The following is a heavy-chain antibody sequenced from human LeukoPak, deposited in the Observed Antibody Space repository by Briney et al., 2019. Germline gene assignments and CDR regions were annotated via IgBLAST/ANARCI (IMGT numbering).Heavy chain of an antibody. D-gene: IGHD3-3*01. J-gene: IGHJ6*03. CDR2: VSRNGGRT. V-gene: IGHV3-64*01. Sequence: GGSLRLSCEASGFDFSSYGMHWVRQAPGKGLEYVAAVSRNGGRTYYANSVKGRFTISRDNSRNTLYLQMGSLRPEDTALYYRARDLRSGAYYYFYMDVWGNGTTVVVSS. CDR3: ARDLRSGAYYYFYMDV. CDR1: GFDFSSYG.